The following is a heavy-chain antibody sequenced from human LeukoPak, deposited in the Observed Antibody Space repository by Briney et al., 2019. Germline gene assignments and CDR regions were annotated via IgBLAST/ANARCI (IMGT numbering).Heavy chain of an antibody. V-gene: IGHV4-34*01. CDR3: AAYYYGSGSYKTQD. CDR2: VNHSGST. Sequence: PSETLSLTCAVYGGSFYGGSFSGYYWSWIRQPPGKGQEWIGEVNHSGSTNYNPSLKSRVTISVDTSKNQFSLKLSSVTAADTAVYYCAAYYYGSGSYKTQDWGQGTLVTVSS. J-gene: IGHJ4*02. D-gene: IGHD3-10*01. CDR1: GGSFSGYY.